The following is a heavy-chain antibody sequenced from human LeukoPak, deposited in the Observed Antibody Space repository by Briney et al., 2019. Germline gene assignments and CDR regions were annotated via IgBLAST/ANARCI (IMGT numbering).Heavy chain of an antibody. D-gene: IGHD4-17*01. CDR3: ARDDYGDYYYYGMDV. CDR1: GGSLKSYY. J-gene: IGHJ6*02. CDR2: IYHSGST. Sequence: PSETLSLTCSVSGGSLKSYYWNWIRQPPGKGLEWIGYIYHSGSTNYNHSFRSRVTISLDRSKSHFSLKLSSVTAADTAVYYCARDDYGDYYYYGMDVWGQGTTVTVSS. V-gene: IGHV4-59*12.